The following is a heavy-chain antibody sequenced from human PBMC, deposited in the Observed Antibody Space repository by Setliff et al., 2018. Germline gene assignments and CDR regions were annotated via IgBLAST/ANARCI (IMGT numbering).Heavy chain of an antibody. V-gene: IGHV3-11*04. J-gene: IGHJ3*02. D-gene: IGHD3-10*01. Sequence: PGGSLRLSCAASGFRFSDLYMSWVRQVPGKGLEWLSKISGDGNTVYYADSVKGRFTISRDNAKKSLYMEMNSLRAEDTAVYYCARDITRDGYTSGAFDIWGQGTMVTVSS. CDR2: ISGDGNTV. CDR1: GFRFSDLY. CDR3: ARDITRDGYTSGAFDI.